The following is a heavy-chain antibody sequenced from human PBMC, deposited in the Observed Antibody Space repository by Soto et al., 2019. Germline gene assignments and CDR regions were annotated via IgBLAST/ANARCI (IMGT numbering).Heavy chain of an antibody. CDR2: VFYTGFT. V-gene: IGHV4-59*04. CDR1: GDSFSSYY. D-gene: IGHD1-20*01. CDR3: ATSQKGYNWNYFDH. Sequence: SETLSLTCTVSGDSFSSYYWSWIRQPPGKGLEWIGSVFYTGFTSYNPSLESRVSVSVDTSKSQFSLKLSAVTAADTAVYYCATSQKGYNWNYFDHWGQGALVTVSS. J-gene: IGHJ4*02.